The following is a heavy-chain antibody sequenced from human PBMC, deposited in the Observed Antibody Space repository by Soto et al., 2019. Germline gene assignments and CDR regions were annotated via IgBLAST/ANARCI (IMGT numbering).Heavy chain of an antibody. D-gene: IGHD2-21*02. J-gene: IGHJ4*02. V-gene: IGHV3-30*04. CDR3: ARDECGGDCYSRY. CDR2: ILYDGKKK. Sequence: QVQVVESGGGVVQPGRSLTLSCAASGFTFSGYAMHWVRQAPGKGLEWMALILYDGKKKYYADSVKDRFTISRDNSKNTLYLQMNSLRAEDTAVYYCARDECGGDCYSRYWGQGTLVSVSS. CDR1: GFTFSGYA.